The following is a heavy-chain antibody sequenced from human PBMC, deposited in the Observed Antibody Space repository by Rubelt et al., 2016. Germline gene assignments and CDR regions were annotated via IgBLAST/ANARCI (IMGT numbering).Heavy chain of an antibody. CDR1: GYTFSNYG. D-gene: IGHD1-7*01. CDR2: ISAYNGNT. V-gene: IGHV1-18*01. Sequence: SGAEVKKPGASVKVSCKASGYTFSNYGVTWVRQAPGQGFEWMGWISAYNGNTNYAQKFQGRVTMTTDTSTRTPYMELRSLRSDDTAVYYCARLAGTTELAYYGMDVWGQGTTVTVSS. J-gene: IGHJ6*02. CDR3: ARLAGTTELAYYGMDV.